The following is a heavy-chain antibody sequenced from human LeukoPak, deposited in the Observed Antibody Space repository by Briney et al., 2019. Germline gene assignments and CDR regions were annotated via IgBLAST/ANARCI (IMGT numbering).Heavy chain of an antibody. CDR3: ARWLSPYEY. CDR1: GFTFSSYA. J-gene: IGHJ4*02. Sequence: GGSLRLSCAASGFTFSSYAMSWVRQAPGKGLEWVSAISGSGGSTYYADSVKGRFTISRDDSKNTLYLQMNSLRAEDTALYYCARWLSPYEYWGQGTLVTVSS. CDR2: ISGSGGST. D-gene: IGHD3-22*01. V-gene: IGHV3-23*01.